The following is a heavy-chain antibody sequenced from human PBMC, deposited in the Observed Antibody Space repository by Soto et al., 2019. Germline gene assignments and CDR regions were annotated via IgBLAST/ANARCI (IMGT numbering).Heavy chain of an antibody. V-gene: IGHV5-51*01. CDR3: ARVLEVADGFAI. Sequence: GESVKISCKGSGYSFTNYWIGWVRQMPGKGLEWMGIIYPGDSDTRYSPSFQGQVTISVDKSITTAYLQWSSLKASDTAMYYCARVLEVADGFAIWGQGTMVTVSS. CDR1: GYSFTNYW. D-gene: IGHD2-15*01. J-gene: IGHJ3*02. CDR2: IYPGDSDT.